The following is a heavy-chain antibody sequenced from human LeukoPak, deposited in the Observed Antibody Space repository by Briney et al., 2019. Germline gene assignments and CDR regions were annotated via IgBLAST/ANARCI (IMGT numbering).Heavy chain of an antibody. J-gene: IGHJ4*02. Sequence: GESLKISCKGSGYSFTSYWITWVRQMPRKGLEWMGRMDPSDSYTSYSPSFQGHVTISADKSISTAYLQWSSLKASDTAMYYCARHSYGSGNPTFDYWGQGTLVTVSS. CDR1: GYSFTSYW. V-gene: IGHV5-10-1*01. CDR3: ARHSYGSGNPTFDY. D-gene: IGHD3-10*01. CDR2: MDPSDSYT.